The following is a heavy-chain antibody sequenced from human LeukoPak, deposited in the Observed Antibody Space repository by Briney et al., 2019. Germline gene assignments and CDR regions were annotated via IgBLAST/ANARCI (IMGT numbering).Heavy chain of an antibody. CDR2: FDPEDGET. J-gene: IGHJ4*02. CDR1: GYTLTELS. CDR3: ARDTAAAGEALFDY. Sequence: EASVKVSCKVSGYTLTELSMHWVRQAPGKGLEWMGGFDPEDGETIYAQKFQGRVTMTEDTSTDTAYMELSSLRSEDTAVYYCARDTAAAGEALFDYWGQGTLVTVSS. D-gene: IGHD6-13*01. V-gene: IGHV1-24*01.